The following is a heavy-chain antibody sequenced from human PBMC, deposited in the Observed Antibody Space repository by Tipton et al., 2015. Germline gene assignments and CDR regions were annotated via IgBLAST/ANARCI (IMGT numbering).Heavy chain of an antibody. J-gene: IGHJ4*02. CDR2: VHYSGST. V-gene: IGHV4-59*05. CDR1: SDSISKYY. Sequence: LRLSCSVSSDSISKYYWSWIRQPPGKGLEWIGSVHYSGSTYYNPSLKSRVTISVDTSKNQFSLKLSSVTAADTAVYYCARRFSHSSSWTFDYWGQGTLVTVSS. D-gene: IGHD6-13*01. CDR3: ARRFSHSSSWTFDY.